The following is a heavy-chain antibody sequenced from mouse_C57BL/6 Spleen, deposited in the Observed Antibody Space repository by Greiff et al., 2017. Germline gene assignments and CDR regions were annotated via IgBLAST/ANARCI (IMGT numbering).Heavy chain of an antibody. CDR3: AKNSEFGSTMIPYYAMDY. Sequence: QVQLQQSGPGLVQPSQSLSITCTVSGFSLTSYGVHWVRQSPGKGLEWLGVIWRGGSTDYNAAFMSRLSITKDNSKSQVFFKMNSLQADDTAIYYCAKNSEFGSTMIPYYAMDYWGQGTSVTVSS. J-gene: IGHJ4*01. V-gene: IGHV2-5*01. CDR1: GFSLTSYG. CDR2: IWRGGST. D-gene: IGHD2-4*01.